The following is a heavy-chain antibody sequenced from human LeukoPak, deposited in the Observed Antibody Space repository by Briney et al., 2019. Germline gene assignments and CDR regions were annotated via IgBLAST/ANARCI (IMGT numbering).Heavy chain of an antibody. J-gene: IGHJ4*02. D-gene: IGHD4/OR15-4a*01. CDR1: GFIVSGYH. CDR2: INSDGSST. CDR3: VRGYGGNTFDY. V-gene: IGHV3-74*01. Sequence: PGGSLRLSCAASGFIVSGYHMDWVRQAPGKGLVWVSRINSDGSSTIYADAVKGRYTISRDNAKNTLYLQMNSLRAEDTAMYYCVRGYGGNTFDYWGQGTLATVSS.